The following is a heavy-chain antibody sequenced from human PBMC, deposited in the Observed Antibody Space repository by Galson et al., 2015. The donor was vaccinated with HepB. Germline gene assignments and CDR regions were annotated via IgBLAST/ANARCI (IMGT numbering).Heavy chain of an antibody. J-gene: IGHJ4*02. D-gene: IGHD6-19*01. V-gene: IGHV3-23*01. CDR2: ISGSGDYT. CDR1: GFSFSGYA. CDR3: VKGSSAWYYLFGY. Sequence: SLRLSCATSGFSFSGYAMSWVRQAPGKGLEWASSISGSGDYTYYGDSVKGRFTISRDFSKNTVYLQMSSLRAEDTAVYYCVKGSSAWYYLFGYWGQGTLVTVSS.